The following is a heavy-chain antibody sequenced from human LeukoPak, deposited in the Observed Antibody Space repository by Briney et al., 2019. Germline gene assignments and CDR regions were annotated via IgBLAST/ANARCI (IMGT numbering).Heavy chain of an antibody. CDR3: ASGPYSPRVDY. CDR1: GFTFSSYE. Sequence: GGSLRLSCAASGFTFSSYEMNWVRQAPGKGLEWVSYISSSGSTIYYADSVKGRFTISRDNAKNSLFLQMNSLRAVDTAVYYCASGPYSPRVDYWGQGTLVSVSS. D-gene: IGHD6-13*01. J-gene: IGHJ4*02. CDR2: ISSSGSTI. V-gene: IGHV3-48*03.